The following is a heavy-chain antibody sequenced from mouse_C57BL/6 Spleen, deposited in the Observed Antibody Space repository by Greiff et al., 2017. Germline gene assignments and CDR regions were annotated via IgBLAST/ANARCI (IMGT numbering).Heavy chain of an antibody. CDR3: TQIYYGNYDSWYFDV. CDR1: GFTFSSYA. J-gene: IGHJ1*03. CDR2: ISSGGDYI. Sequence: EVQGVESGEGLVKPGGSLKLSCAASGFTFSSYAMSWVRQTPEKRLEWVAYISSGGDYIYYADTVKGRFTISRDNARNTLYLQMSSLKSEDTAMYYCTQIYYGNYDSWYFDVWGTGTTVTVSS. D-gene: IGHD2-1*01. V-gene: IGHV5-9-1*02.